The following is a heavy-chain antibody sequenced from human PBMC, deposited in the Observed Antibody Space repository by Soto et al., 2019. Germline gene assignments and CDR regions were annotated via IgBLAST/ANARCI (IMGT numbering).Heavy chain of an antibody. D-gene: IGHD6-13*01. CDR2: ISWNSGSI. Sequence: EVQLVESGGGLVQPGRSLRLSCAASGFTFDDYAMHWVRQAPGKGLEWVSGISWNSGSIGDADSVKGRFTISRANAKNSLYMQMNSLRADDTALYYCAKASPQSSPRYHYYGMDVWGQGTTVPVSS. CDR3: AKASPQSSPRYHYYGMDV. J-gene: IGHJ6*02. CDR1: GFTFDDYA. V-gene: IGHV3-9*01.